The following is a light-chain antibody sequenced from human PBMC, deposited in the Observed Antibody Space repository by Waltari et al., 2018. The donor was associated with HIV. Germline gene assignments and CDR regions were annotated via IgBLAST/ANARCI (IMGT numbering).Light chain of an antibody. CDR2: RDS. CDR1: NIENKV. Sequence: SYELTQPLSVSVDLGQTAYITCGGNNIENKVVHWHQQKPGQAPVLVIYRDSNRPSGIPERFSGSNSGNTATLTISRAQAGDEGDYYCQVWDSSTGVFGGGTNLTVL. CDR3: QVWDSSTGV. V-gene: IGLV3-9*01. J-gene: IGLJ3*02.